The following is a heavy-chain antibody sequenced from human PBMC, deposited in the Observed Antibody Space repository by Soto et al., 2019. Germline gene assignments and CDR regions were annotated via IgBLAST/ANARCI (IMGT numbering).Heavy chain of an antibody. V-gene: IGHV3-13*01. CDR1: GFTLSTYD. D-gene: IGHD3-10*01. Sequence: GSLMISCAASGFTLSTYDMHWVRQSTGKGLEWVATIGSAGDTYYPGSVEGRFPASRDSAKTSLYLQMNSLPAGDTAVYYGSKGPHSASGYYYMDVWGKEITVTVSS. CDR2: IGSAGDT. CDR3: SKGPHSASGYYYMDV. J-gene: IGHJ6*03.